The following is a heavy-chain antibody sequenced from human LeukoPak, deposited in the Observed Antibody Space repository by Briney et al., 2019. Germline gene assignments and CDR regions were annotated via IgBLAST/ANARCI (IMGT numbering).Heavy chain of an antibody. CDR2: ISGSGGST. J-gene: IGHJ4*02. Sequence: GGTLRLSCAASGFTFSSYGMSWVRQAPGKGLEWVSAISGSGGSTYYADSVKGRFTISRDNSKNTLYLQMNSLRAEDTAVYYCAKDYSSGWFFWGQGTLVTVSS. V-gene: IGHV3-23*01. CDR3: AKDYSSGWFF. D-gene: IGHD6-19*01. CDR1: GFTFSSYG.